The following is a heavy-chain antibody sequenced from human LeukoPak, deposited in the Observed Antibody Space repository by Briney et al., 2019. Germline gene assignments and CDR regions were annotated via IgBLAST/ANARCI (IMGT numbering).Heavy chain of an antibody. V-gene: IGHV1-8*01. CDR1: GYTFTSYD. CDR2: MNPNSGNT. D-gene: IGHD6-13*01. J-gene: IGHJ1*01. Sequence: ASVKVSCKASGYTFTSYDINWVRQATGQGLEWMGWMNPNSGNTDYAQNFQGGVTMTRNTSISTAYMELSSLRAEDTAVYYCAKDSYSSSPFFQHWGQGTLVTVSS. CDR3: AKDSYSSSPFFQH.